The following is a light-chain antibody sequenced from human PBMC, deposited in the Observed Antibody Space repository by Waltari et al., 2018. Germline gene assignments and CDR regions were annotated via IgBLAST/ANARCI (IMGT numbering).Light chain of an antibody. J-gene: IGKJ5*01. CDR2: WAS. Sequence: DFVMTQSPDSLAVSLGERATINCKSSQSLLYTSNYKNYLAWYQQKPGQPPKLLIYWASTREAGVTDRFTGSGSGTDFTLTISSLQAEDVAVYYCQQYYSTPPITFGQGTRLEIK. CDR3: QQYYSTPPIT. CDR1: QSLLYTSNYKNY. V-gene: IGKV4-1*01.